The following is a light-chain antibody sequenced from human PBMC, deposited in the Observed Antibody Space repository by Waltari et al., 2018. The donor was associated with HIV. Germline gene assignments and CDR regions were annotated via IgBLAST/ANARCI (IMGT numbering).Light chain of an antibody. Sequence: QSVLTQAPSASGTPGQKVTISCSGSRSNIGTNTVNWYQQFPGTAPKLLIYSNNQRPSGFPAVFPGSKSGTSASLAISGLRSEDEAEYHCATWDDSLSGTVFGGGTQLTVL. V-gene: IGLV1-44*01. CDR3: ATWDDSLSGTV. J-gene: IGLJ2*01. CDR1: RSNIGTNT. CDR2: SNN.